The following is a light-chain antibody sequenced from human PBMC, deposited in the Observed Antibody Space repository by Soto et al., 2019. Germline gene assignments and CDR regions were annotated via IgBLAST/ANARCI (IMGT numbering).Light chain of an antibody. CDR3: CSYAGNNTVV. CDR1: SSNVGSYKL. V-gene: IGLV2-23*02. Sequence: QSALTQPASVSGSPGQSITISCTGTSSNVGSYKLVSWYQQHPGKAPKLMIFEVNKRPSGVSNRFSGSKSGNTASLTISGLQAEDEADYYCCSYAGNNTVVFGGGTKVTVL. CDR2: EVN. J-gene: IGLJ2*01.